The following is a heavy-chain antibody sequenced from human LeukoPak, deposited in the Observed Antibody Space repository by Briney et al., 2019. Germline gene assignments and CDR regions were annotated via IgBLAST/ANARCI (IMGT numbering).Heavy chain of an antibody. J-gene: IGHJ3*02. CDR1: GGSISSYY. Sequence: SETLSLTCTVSGGSISSYYWSWIRQPPGKGLEWIGYIYYSGSTNYNPSLKSRVTISVDTSKNQFSLRLSSVTAADTAVYYCARPGYSYGPSAFDIWGQGTMVTVSS. CDR2: IYYSGST. V-gene: IGHV4-59*01. D-gene: IGHD5-18*01. CDR3: ARPGYSYGPSAFDI.